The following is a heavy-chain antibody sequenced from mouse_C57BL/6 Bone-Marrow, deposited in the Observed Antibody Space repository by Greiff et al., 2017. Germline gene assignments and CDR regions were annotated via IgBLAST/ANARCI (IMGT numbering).Heavy chain of an antibody. CDR3: AIITTVVATGDY. J-gene: IGHJ2*01. V-gene: IGHV1-64*01. CDR1: GYTFTSYW. CDR2: IHPNSGST. Sequence: QVQLQQPGAELVKPGASVKLSCKASGYTFTSYWMHWVKQRPGQGLEWIGMIHPNSGSTNYNEKFKSKATLTVDKSSSTAYIQLSSLTSEDSAVYYCAIITTVVATGDYWGQGTTLTVSS. D-gene: IGHD1-1*01.